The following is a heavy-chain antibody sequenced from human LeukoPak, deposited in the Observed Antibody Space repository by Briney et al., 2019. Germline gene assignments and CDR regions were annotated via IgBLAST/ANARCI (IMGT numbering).Heavy chain of an antibody. CDR2: INPKSGGT. CDR3: VRDAIAAAGTGG. J-gene: IGHJ4*02. V-gene: IGHV1-2*02. Sequence: GASVKVSCKACGYTFTGYYMHWVRQAPGQGLEWMGWINPKSGGTNYAQNFQGRVTMIRDTSISTAYMELSGLRSDDRAVYYCVRDAIAAAGTGGWGQGTLVTVSS. CDR1: GYTFTGYY. D-gene: IGHD6-13*01.